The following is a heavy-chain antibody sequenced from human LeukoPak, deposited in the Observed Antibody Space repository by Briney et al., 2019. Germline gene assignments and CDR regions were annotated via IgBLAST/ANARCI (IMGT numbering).Heavy chain of an antibody. J-gene: IGHJ4*02. Sequence: SETLSLTCAVYGGSFSGYYWSWIRQPPGKGLEWIGEINHSGSTNYNPSLKSRVTISVDTSKNQFSLKLSSVTAADTAVYYCARVGYSYGYGDSDYWGQGTLVTVSS. CDR3: ARVGYSYGYGDSDY. D-gene: IGHD5-18*01. CDR2: INHSGST. V-gene: IGHV4-34*01. CDR1: GGSFSGYY.